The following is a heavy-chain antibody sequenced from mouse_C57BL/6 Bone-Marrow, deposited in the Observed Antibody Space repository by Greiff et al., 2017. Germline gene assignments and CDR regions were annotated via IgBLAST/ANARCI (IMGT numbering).Heavy chain of an antibody. CDR2: ISSGGSYT. J-gene: IGHJ3*01. CDR1: GFTFSSYG. Sequence: DVMLVESGGDLVKPGGSLKLSCAASGFTFSSYGMSWVRQTPDKRLEWVATISSGGSYTYYPDSVKGRFTISRDKAKNTLYLQMSSLKSEDTAMYYCARSWPAWFAYWGQGTLVTVSA. V-gene: IGHV5-6*02. CDR3: ARSWPAWFAY.